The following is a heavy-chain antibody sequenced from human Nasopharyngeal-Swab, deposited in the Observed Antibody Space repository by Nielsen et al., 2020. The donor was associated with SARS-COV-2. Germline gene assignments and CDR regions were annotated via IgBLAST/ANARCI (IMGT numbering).Heavy chain of an antibody. D-gene: IGHD7-27*01. CDR2: IKQDGSEK. J-gene: IGHJ4*02. V-gene: IGHV3-7*04. Sequence: GGSLRLSCAASGFTFSSHCMSWVRHAPGKGLEWVANIKQDGSEKYYVDSVKGRFTISRDNAKNSLYLQMNSLRAEDTAVYYCARDGLWGRDYWGQGTLVTVSS. CDR3: ARDGLWGRDY. CDR1: GFTFSSHC.